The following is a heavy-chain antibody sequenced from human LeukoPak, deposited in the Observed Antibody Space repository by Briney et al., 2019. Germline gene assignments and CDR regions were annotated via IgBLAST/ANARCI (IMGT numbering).Heavy chain of an antibody. CDR1: SGSITNYY. CDR3: ARGALLWFGDRMEYYFDY. V-gene: IGHV4-59*01. J-gene: IGHJ4*02. CDR2: IYYSGNT. Sequence: PSETLSLTCTVSSGSITNYYWSWIRQPPGKGLEWIGFIYYSGNTNYNPSLKSRVTISVDTSKNQFSLKLSSMTAADTAVYYCARGALLWFGDRMEYYFDYWGQGTLLTVSS. D-gene: IGHD3-10*01.